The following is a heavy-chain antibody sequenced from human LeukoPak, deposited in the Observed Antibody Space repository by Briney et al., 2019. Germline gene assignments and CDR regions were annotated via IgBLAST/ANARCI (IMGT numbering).Heavy chain of an antibody. Sequence: SETLSLTCTVSGGPISSGDYNWSWIRQPAGKGLEWIGRIYTSGSTNYNPSLKSRVTISVDTSKNQFSLKLSSVTAADTAVYYCARAEMATSRDYWGQGNLVTVSS. CDR3: ARAEMATSRDY. D-gene: IGHD5-24*01. J-gene: IGHJ4*02. CDR1: GGPISSGDYN. V-gene: IGHV4-61*02. CDR2: IYTSGST.